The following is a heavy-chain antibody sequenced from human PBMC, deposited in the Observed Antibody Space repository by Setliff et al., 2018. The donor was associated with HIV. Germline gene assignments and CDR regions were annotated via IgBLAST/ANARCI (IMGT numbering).Heavy chain of an antibody. Sequence: PGGSLRLSCAASGFSLSNFGMHWVRQAPGKGLEWVATMSLGGGNQYYRDSVRGRFTLSRDNSKNTLYLQMNSLRAADTAAYYCAKAISGRFPRNDAFDMWGQGTVVTVSS. CDR2: MSLGGGNQ. D-gene: IGHD1-26*01. CDR3: AKAISGRFPRNDAFDM. J-gene: IGHJ3*02. CDR1: GFSLSNFG. V-gene: IGHV3-30*18.